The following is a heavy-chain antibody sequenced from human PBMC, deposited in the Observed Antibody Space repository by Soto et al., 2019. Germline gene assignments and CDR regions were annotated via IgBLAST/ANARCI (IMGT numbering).Heavy chain of an antibody. CDR1: GGTFNNYV. CDR2: IIPIFGTP. D-gene: IGHD2-2*01. V-gene: IGHV1-69*06. CDR3: AGRCDGTNCLAHFDY. J-gene: IGHJ4*02. Sequence: QVLLVQSGAEVKQPGSSVKVSGRASGGTFNNYVINWVRPASGQWLDWMAGIIPIFGTPNSAQKFQGRVTITADKSTSTAYMELNSLRSEDTAVYYCAGRCDGTNCLAHFDYWGQGTLVTVSS.